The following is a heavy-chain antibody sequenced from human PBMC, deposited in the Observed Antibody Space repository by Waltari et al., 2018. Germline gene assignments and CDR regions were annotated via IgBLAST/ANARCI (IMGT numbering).Heavy chain of an antibody. CDR2: IYHDGST. Sequence: QVRLQQWGTGLLKPSETLSLTCAVYGESFSGLYWSWIPQPPGKGLEWIGEIYHDGSTNYNPSLKGRVTMSVDTSKNQFSLNLRSVTAADTAVYYCARAPFGGYDYVGGTYRYFYYYMDVWGKGTTVAVSS. V-gene: IGHV4-34*01. J-gene: IGHJ6*03. CDR1: GESFSGLY. D-gene: IGHD3-16*02. CDR3: ARAPFGGYDYVGGTYRYFYYYMDV.